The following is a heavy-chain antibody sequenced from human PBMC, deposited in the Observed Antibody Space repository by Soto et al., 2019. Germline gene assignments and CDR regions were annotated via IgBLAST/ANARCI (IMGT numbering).Heavy chain of an antibody. V-gene: IGHV1-3*01. CDR3: ARSFGVAAAGPFDY. J-gene: IGHJ4*02. CDR1: GYTFTSYA. Sequence: EASVKVSCKASGYTFTSYAMHWVRQAPGQRLEWMGWINAGNGNTKYSQKFQGRVTITRDTSASTAYMKLSSVTAADTAVYYCARSFGVAAAGPFDYWGQGTLVTVSS. D-gene: IGHD6-13*01. CDR2: INAGNGNT.